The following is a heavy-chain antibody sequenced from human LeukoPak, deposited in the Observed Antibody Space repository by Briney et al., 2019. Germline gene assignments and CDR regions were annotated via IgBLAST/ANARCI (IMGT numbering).Heavy chain of an antibody. CDR2: IRSKAYGGTT. D-gene: IGHD3-3*01. CDR3: TSVRFLEWSGLFDY. CDR1: GFTFGDYA. V-gene: IGHV3-49*04. Sequence: GGSLRLSCTASGFTFGDYAMSWVRQAPGKGLEWVGFIRSKAYGGTTEYAASVKGRFTISRDDSKSIAYLQMNSLKTEDTAVYYCTSVRFLEWSGLFDYWGQGTLVTVSS. J-gene: IGHJ4*02.